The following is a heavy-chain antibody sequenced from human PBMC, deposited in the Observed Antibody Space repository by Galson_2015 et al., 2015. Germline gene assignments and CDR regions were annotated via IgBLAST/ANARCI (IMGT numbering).Heavy chain of an antibody. J-gene: IGHJ6*03. CDR1: GFTFSSYG. D-gene: IGHD3-3*01. V-gene: IGHV3-33*01. Sequence: SLRLSCAASGFTFSSYGMHWVRQAPGKGLEWVAVIWYDGSNKYYADSVKGRFTISRDNSKNTLYLQMNSLRAEDTAVYYCARNPYYDFWSGYYVYYYMDVWGKGTTVTVSS. CDR3: ARNPYYDFWSGYYVYYYMDV. CDR2: IWYDGSNK.